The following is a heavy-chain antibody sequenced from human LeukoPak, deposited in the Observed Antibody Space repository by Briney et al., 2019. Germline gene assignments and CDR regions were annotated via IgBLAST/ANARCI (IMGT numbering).Heavy chain of an antibody. J-gene: IGHJ2*01. CDR1: GGSISSGDYY. V-gene: IGHV4-30-4*01. CDR3: ASLNGDPSYWSFDL. CDR2: IYYSGSS. D-gene: IGHD4-17*01. Sequence: SETLSLTCTVSGGSISSGDYYWSWIHQPPGKGLEWIGYIYYSGSSYYNPSLKSRVTMSVDTSKNQFSLKLSSVTAADTALYYCASLNGDPSYWSFDLWGRGTLVTVSS.